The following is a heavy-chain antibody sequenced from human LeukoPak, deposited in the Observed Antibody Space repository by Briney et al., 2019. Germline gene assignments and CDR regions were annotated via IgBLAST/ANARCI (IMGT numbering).Heavy chain of an antibody. V-gene: IGHV5-51*01. CDR1: GYSFTSYW. CDR3: ARRDSSGWYRGGYYYGMDV. J-gene: IGHJ6*02. CDR2: IYPGDSDT. D-gene: IGHD6-19*01. Sequence: GESLKISCKGSGYSFTSYWIGWVRQMPGKGLEWMGIIYPGDSDTRYSPSFQGQVTIPADKSISTAYLQWSSLKASDTAMYYCARRDSSGWYRGGYYYGMDVWGQGTTVTVSS.